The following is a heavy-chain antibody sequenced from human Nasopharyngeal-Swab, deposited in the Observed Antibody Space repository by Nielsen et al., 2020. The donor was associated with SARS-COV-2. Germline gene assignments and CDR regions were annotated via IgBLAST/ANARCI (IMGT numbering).Heavy chain of an antibody. J-gene: IGHJ3*02. CDR3: ASDCSGGSCYSGNI. V-gene: IGHV3-21*01. Sequence: GESLKISCTASGFTFGDYAMSWVRQAPGKGLEWVSSISSSSSYIYYADSVKGRFTISRDNAKNSLYLQMNSLRAEDTAVYYCASDCSGGSCYSGNIWGQGTMVTVSS. CDR2: ISSSSSYI. D-gene: IGHD2-15*01. CDR1: GFTFGDYA.